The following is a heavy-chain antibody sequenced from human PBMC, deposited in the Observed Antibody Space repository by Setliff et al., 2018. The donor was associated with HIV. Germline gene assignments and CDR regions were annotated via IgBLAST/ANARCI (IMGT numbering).Heavy chain of an antibody. J-gene: IGHJ4*02. D-gene: IGHD3-22*01. V-gene: IGHV4-39*01. CDR2: IYFRGDT. CDR3: AVRNDSRRYYYLGGFDY. CDR1: GGSISRSTYY. Sequence: PSETLSLTCTVSGGSISRSTYYWGWIRQPPGKGLEWIGNIYFRGDTYYNPSLKTRVTISVDTSKNQFSLKLRSVTAADTAVYYCAVRNDSRRYYYLGGFDYWGQGARVTVSS.